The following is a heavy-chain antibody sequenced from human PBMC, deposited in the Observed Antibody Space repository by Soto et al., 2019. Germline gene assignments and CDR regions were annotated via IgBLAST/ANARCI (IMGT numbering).Heavy chain of an antibody. Sequence: ASVKVSCKASGYTFTAYSIHWLRQAPGPGLEWMGWINPKDGDTNYAQKFQDRVTMTSDTSISTVSMDLSRLTSDDTAVYFCARDSYSGSYVHWGQGTLVTVSS. D-gene: IGHD1-26*01. CDR1: GYTFTAYS. V-gene: IGHV1-2*02. J-gene: IGHJ4*02. CDR2: INPKDGDT. CDR3: ARDSYSGSYVH.